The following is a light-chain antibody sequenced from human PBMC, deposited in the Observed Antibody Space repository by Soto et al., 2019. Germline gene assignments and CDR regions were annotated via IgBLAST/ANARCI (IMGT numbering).Light chain of an antibody. V-gene: IGKV3-15*01. J-gene: IGKJ4*01. Sequence: EIVMTQSPATLSVSPGERATLSCRASQSVSSNLAWYQQKPGQAPRLLIYGASTRATGIPARFSGSGSGTDFTLTISRLEPEDFAVYYCEYYGTSITFGGGTKVDI. CDR2: GAS. CDR3: EYYGTSIT. CDR1: QSVSSN.